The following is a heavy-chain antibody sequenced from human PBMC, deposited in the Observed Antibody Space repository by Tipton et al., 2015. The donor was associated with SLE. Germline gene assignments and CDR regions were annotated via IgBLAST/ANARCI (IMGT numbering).Heavy chain of an antibody. Sequence: SLRLSCAASGFSFSNSAMSWVRQAPGEGLEWVSGFTSTGTNTYYADSVKGRFTISRDNSKNTLDLQMNSLRAEDTAIYYCVKGFGATAGYWGQGILVTVSS. CDR3: VKGFGATAGY. J-gene: IGHJ4*02. CDR1: GFSFSNSA. CDR2: FTSTGTNT. D-gene: IGHD3-10*01. V-gene: IGHV3-23*05.